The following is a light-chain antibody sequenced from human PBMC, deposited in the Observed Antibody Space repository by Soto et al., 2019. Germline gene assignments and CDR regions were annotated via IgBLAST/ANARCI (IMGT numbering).Light chain of an antibody. CDR2: AAS. CDR1: QGISTY. J-gene: IGKJ1*01. Sequence: DIQMTQSPSSLSASVGDRVTITRRASQGISTYLNWYQQKPGKAPKLLIYAASSLQSGVPSRFSGSGSETDFTLTISSLQTEDFATYSCQQRYSTTWTFGQGTKVDIK. V-gene: IGKV1-39*01. CDR3: QQRYSTTWT.